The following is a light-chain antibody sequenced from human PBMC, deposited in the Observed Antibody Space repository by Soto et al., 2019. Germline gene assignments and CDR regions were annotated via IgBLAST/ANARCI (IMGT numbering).Light chain of an antibody. CDR2: DDD. CDR3: GTWDSSLSAVV. V-gene: IGLV1-51*01. Sequence: QLVLTQAPSVFAAPGQRVTISCSGTTSNIGIKFVSWYQKVPGTAPKLLIYDDDKRPSGIPDRFSGSKSGTSATLGITGLQTGDEADYYCGTWDSSLSAVVFGGGTKLTVL. J-gene: IGLJ3*02. CDR1: TSNIGIKF.